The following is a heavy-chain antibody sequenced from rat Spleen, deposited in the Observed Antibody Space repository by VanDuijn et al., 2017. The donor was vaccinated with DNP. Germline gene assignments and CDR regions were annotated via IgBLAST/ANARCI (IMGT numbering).Heavy chain of an antibody. D-gene: IGHD1-11*01. CDR2: INKDSSTM. CDR1: VFNLNDYW. V-gene: IGHV4-2*01. Sequence: EVRLVESGGGLVQPGRSLQLSCAASVFNLNDYWMGWVRQAPGKGLEWIGEINKDSSTMNYTPSLKYKFTISRDNAKITLYLQMSKLGSEDTAIYYCARLGWHGWFAYWGQGTLVTVSS. J-gene: IGHJ3*01. CDR3: ARLGWHGWFAY.